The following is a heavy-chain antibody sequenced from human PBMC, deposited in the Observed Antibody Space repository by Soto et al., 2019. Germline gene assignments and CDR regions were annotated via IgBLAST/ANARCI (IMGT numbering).Heavy chain of an antibody. Sequence: QVHLQESGPGLVKSSETLFLTCSVSGYSIDSGYYWGWMRQPPGKRLEWLASIYYTGNPYLNPSLKNRLSVSVATSKNHFSLNLTSLTSADPAVFYWVRVARRCAPDRPWGRGTLVSVSS. CDR2: IYYTGNP. CDR3: VRVARRCAPDRP. CDR1: GYSIDSGYY. V-gene: IGHV4-38-2*02. J-gene: IGHJ5*02.